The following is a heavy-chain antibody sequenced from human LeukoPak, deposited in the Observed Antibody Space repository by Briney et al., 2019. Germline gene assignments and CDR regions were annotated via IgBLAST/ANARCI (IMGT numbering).Heavy chain of an antibody. V-gene: IGHV1-18*01. D-gene: IGHD2-15*01. CDR2: ISPYNGNT. CDR1: GYTFTSYG. Sequence: VASVKVSCKASGYTFTSYGISWVRQAPGQGLEWMGWISPYNGNTNYAQKFHGRVTMTTDTSTNTAYMELKSLRSDDTAVYYCARGSFWFDPWGQGTLVTVSS. J-gene: IGHJ5*02. CDR3: ARGSFWFDP.